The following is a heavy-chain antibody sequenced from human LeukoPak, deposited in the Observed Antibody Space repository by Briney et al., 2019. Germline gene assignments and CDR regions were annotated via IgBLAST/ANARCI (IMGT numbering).Heavy chain of an antibody. CDR1: GGTFSSYA. J-gene: IGHJ4*02. CDR2: IIPIFGTA. D-gene: IGHD5-24*01. CDR3: ARDTRDGYLY. V-gene: IGHV1-69*13. Sequence: SVKVSRKASGGTFSSYAISWVRQAPGQGLEWMEGIIPIFGTANYAQKFQGRVTITADESTSTAYMELSSLRSEDTAVYYCARDTRDGYLYWGQGTLVTVSS.